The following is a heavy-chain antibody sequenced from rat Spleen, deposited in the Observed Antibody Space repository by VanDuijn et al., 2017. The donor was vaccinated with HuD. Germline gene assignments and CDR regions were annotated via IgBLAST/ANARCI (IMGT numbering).Heavy chain of an antibody. CDR3: TTYGGLRNWFAY. D-gene: IGHD4-1*01. CDR1: GFSFSDYD. V-gene: IGHV5-27*01. J-gene: IGHJ3*01. Sequence: EMQLVESGGDLVQPGRSLKLSCAASGFSFSDYDMAWVRQAPTKGLEWVASISSSGDITYYRESVKGRFTVSRDDAKSTLSLQMDGLRSEDKATYYCTTYGGLRNWFAYWGQGILVTVSS. CDR2: ISSSGDIT.